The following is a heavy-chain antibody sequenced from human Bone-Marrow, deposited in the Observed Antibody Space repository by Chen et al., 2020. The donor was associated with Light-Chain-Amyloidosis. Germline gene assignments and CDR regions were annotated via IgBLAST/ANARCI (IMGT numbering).Heavy chain of an antibody. CDR2: IWYDGSNK. D-gene: IGHD5-12*01. V-gene: IGHV3-33*01. CDR3: ARVLSRDGYNYAFDI. Sequence: QVQLVESGGGVVQPGRSLRLSCAASGFTFSSYGRHWVRQAPGKGLEWVAVIWYDGSNKYYADSVKGRFTISRDNSKNTLYLQMNSLRAEDTAVYYCARVLSRDGYNYAFDIWGQGTMVTVSS. J-gene: IGHJ3*02. CDR1: GFTFSSYG.